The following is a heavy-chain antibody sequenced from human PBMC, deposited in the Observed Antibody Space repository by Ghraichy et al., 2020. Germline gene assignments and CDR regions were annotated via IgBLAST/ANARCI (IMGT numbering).Heavy chain of an antibody. Sequence: SVKVSCKASGGTFSSYAISWVRQAPGQGLEWMGGIIPIFGTANYAQKFQGRVTITADESTSTAYMELSSLRSEDTAVYYCASQNYYDSSVAEPGGVYYYYGMDVWGQGTTVTVSS. CDR3: ASQNYYDSSVAEPGGVYYYYGMDV. J-gene: IGHJ6*02. V-gene: IGHV1-69*13. CDR1: GGTFSSYA. D-gene: IGHD3-22*01. CDR2: IIPIFGTA.